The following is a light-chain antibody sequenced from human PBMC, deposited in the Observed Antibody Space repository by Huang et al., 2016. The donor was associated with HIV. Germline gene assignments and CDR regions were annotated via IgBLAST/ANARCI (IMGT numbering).Light chain of an antibody. V-gene: IGKV1-9*01. J-gene: IGKJ1*01. Sequence: IPLTQSPSSLSASVGDRVTITCRASECIGNYLAWDQQKPGKAPKLLVYGASTLQNVVPSRFSGTGSGTHFTLTISSLQPEDFATYYCQQLSTYPRTFGQGTKVEIK. CDR1: ECIGNY. CDR2: GAS. CDR3: QQLSTYPRT.